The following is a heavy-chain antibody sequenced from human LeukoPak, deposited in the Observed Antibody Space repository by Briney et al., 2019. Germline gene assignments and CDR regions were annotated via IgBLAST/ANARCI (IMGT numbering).Heavy chain of an antibody. V-gene: IGHV5-51*01. CDR1: GYIFTSHW. CDR2: IYPDDSDT. CDR3: ARRPYDSGSFADY. D-gene: IGHD3-10*01. Sequence: GESLKISCKASGYIFTSHWIGWVRQMPGKGLEWMGIIYPDDSDTRYSPSFQGQVIISADNSITTAYLQWSSLKASDTAMYYCARRPYDSGSFADYWGQGTLVTVSS. J-gene: IGHJ4*02.